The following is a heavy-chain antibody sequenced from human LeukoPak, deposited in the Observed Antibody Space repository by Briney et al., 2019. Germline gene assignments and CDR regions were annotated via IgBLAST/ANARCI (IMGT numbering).Heavy chain of an antibody. CDR3: AGDHRVGLLYSSGWYY. V-gene: IGHV3-30*04. J-gene: IGHJ4*02. CDR1: GFTFSSYA. CDR2: ISYDGSNK. Sequence: GGSLRLSCAASGFTFSSYAMHWVRQAPGKGLEWVAVISYDGSNKYYADSVKGRFTISRDNSKNTLYLQMNSLRAEDTAVYYCAGDHRVGLLYSSGWYYWGQGTLVTVSS. D-gene: IGHD6-19*01.